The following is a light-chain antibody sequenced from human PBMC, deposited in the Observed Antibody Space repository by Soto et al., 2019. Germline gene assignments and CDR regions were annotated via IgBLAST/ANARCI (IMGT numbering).Light chain of an antibody. V-gene: IGKV1-17*01. CDR1: QGIRND. CDR3: LQHNSYQFA. CDR2: SSS. Sequence: DIQMTQSPSSLSASVGYRVTSTCRASQGIRNDLGWYQQRPGKAPKRMVYSSSSLDSGVPSRISGSGSGTAFPLTISSLPPEDFATYYCLQHNSYQFAFGPGTKVDIK. J-gene: IGKJ3*01.